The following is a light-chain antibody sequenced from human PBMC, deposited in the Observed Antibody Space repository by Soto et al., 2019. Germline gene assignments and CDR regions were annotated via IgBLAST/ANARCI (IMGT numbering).Light chain of an antibody. V-gene: IGKV3-20*01. J-gene: IGKJ1*01. CDR3: QQYGSSPRT. CDR1: ESIGDY. Sequence: PGARATLSCWASESIGDYLAWYQQKPGQAPRLLIYGASNRATGIPDRFSGSGSGTDFTLIISRLEPEDFAMYYCQQYGSSPRTFGQGTKVDIK. CDR2: GAS.